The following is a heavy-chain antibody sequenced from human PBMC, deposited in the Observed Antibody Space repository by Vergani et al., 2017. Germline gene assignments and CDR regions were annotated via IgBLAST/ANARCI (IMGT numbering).Heavy chain of an antibody. D-gene: IGHD6-19*01. Sequence: QVQLVQSGAEVKTPGASVKVSCKASGYTFTSYGISWVRQAPGQGLEWMGWISAYNGNTKFAQKLQGRVTMTTDTSTSTAYMELRSLRSDDTAVYYCAREDSSGWYRRGVYYYYVMDVWGQGTTVTVSS. J-gene: IGHJ6*02. CDR2: ISAYNGNT. V-gene: IGHV1-18*01. CDR3: AREDSSGWYRRGVYYYYVMDV. CDR1: GYTFTSYG.